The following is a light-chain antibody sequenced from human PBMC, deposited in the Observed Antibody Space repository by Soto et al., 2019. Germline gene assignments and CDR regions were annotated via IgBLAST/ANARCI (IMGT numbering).Light chain of an antibody. CDR2: SNN. V-gene: IGLV1-44*01. CDR1: RSNIGSNT. CDR3: ATWDDSLNGHVV. Sequence: QSVLTQPPSESGTPGQRVTISCSGSRSNIGSNTVNWYQQVPGTAPKFLIYSNNQRPSGVPKRFSGSKSGTSASLAISGLQSEDEADYYCATWDDSLNGHVVFGGGTQLPS. J-gene: IGLJ2*01.